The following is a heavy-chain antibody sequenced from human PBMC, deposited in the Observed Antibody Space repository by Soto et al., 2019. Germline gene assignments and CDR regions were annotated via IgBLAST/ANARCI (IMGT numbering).Heavy chain of an antibody. J-gene: IGHJ4*02. CDR3: EREANGWYGNFDY. CDR1: GFTFSSYG. D-gene: IGHD6-19*01. CDR2: IWYDGSNK. V-gene: IGHV3-33*01. Sequence: QVKLVESGGGVVQPGRSLRLSCAASGFTFSSYGMHWVRQAPGKGLEWVAVIWYDGSNKYYADSVKGRFTISRDNSKNTLYLQMNSLRAEDTAVYYCEREANGWYGNFDYWGQGTLVTVSS.